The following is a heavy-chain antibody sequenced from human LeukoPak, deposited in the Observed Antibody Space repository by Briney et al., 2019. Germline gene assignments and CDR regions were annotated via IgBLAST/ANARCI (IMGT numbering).Heavy chain of an antibody. CDR1: GYTFTSYY. J-gene: IGHJ6*02. CDR2: INPSGGST. V-gene: IGHV1-46*01. CDR3: ARETISSSWSHHYYGMDV. D-gene: IGHD6-13*01. Sequence: ASVTVSCKASGYTFTSYYMHWVRQAPGQGLEWMGIINPSGGSTSYAQKFQGRVSITRDTSANTAYMELSSLRSEDTAVYFCARETISSSWSHHYYGMDVWGQGTTVTVSS.